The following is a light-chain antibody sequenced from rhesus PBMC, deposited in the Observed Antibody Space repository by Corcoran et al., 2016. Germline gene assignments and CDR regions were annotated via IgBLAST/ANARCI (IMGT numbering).Light chain of an antibody. Sequence: ETVMMQSPATLSLSPGERATLSCRASQSVGSTLAWYQQKPGQAPWLLIYYASSRATGIPDRFSGSGSGTEFTLTISSLDPEDVGVYYCQKYNDWPFTFGPGTKLDIK. CDR1: QSVGST. CDR3: QKYNDWPFT. V-gene: IGKV3-35*02. CDR2: YAS. J-gene: IGKJ3*01.